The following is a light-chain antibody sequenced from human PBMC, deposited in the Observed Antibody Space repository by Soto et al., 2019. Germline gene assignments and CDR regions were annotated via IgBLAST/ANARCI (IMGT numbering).Light chain of an antibody. CDR2: DAS. V-gene: IGKV1-5*01. Sequence: DIQMTQSPSTLSASVGDRVTITCRASQNITNWIAWYQQKPGKAPKFLIYDASTLEGGVPSRFSGSGFGTEFSLTISSLQPDDFGSYYCQHMRTFGQGTKVEIK. CDR1: QNITNW. J-gene: IGKJ1*01. CDR3: QHMRT.